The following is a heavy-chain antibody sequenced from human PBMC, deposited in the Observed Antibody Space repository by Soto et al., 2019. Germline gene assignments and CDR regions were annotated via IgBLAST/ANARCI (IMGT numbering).Heavy chain of an antibody. J-gene: IGHJ6*03. Sequence: QVQLVQSGAEVKKPGASVKVSCKASGYTFTSYGISWVRQAPGQGLEWMGWISAYNGNTNYAQKLQGRVTMTTDTSTSTAYMELRSLISDDTAVYYCARGPPYYDFWSGYYGLGAYYYYYMDVWGKGTTVTVSS. V-gene: IGHV1-18*01. CDR1: GYTFTSYG. D-gene: IGHD3-3*01. CDR3: ARGPPYYDFWSGYYGLGAYYYYYMDV. CDR2: ISAYNGNT.